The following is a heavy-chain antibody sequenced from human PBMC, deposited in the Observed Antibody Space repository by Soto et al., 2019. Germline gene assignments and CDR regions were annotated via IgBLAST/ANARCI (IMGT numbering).Heavy chain of an antibody. Sequence: QVPLVQSGSEVKKPGASVKVSCKASGYRFISYGLSWVRQAPGQGLEWMGWISPDNGNTNYPQKLQGRVTMTTETSTSTAYMELRSLRSDDTAIYWCAREGSGGGGMDVWGQGTTVTVSS. V-gene: IGHV1-18*01. CDR1: GYRFISYG. J-gene: IGHJ6*02. CDR3: AREGSGGGGMDV. CDR2: ISPDNGNT. D-gene: IGHD1-26*01.